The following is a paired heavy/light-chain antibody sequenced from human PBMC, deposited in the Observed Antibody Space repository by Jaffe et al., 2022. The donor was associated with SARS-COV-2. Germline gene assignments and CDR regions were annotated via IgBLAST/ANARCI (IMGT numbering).Heavy chain of an antibody. CDR2: INHSGST. Sequence: QVQLQQWGTGLLKSSETLSLTCAVYGGSLSGYYWSWIRQPPGKGLEWIGEINHSGSTNYNPSLKSRVTMSEDTSKNQFSLKVSSVTAADTAVYYCTREVSRVFRSLDWLGETWFDPWGQGTLVIVSS. CDR1: GGSLSGYY. J-gene: IGHJ5*02. D-gene: IGHD3-9*01. V-gene: IGHV4-34*02. CDR3: TREVSRVFRSLDWLGETWFDP.
Light chain of an antibody. Sequence: SSELTQDPAVSVALGQTVRITCQGDSLRSYYASWYQQKPGQAPVLVIYGKNNRPAGIPDRFSGSSSGNTVTLTITGAQAEDEADYYCNSRDSSGIHRVFGAGTTVTV. CDR3: NSRDSSGIHRV. CDR1: SLRSYY. J-gene: IGLJ1*01. CDR2: GKN. V-gene: IGLV3-19*01.